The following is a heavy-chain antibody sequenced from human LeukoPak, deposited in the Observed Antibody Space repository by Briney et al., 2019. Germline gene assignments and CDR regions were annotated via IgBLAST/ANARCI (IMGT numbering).Heavy chain of an antibody. CDR2: ISYSGNT. CDR3: ATRSTGVAATFDS. CDR1: GGSISSYY. V-gene: IGHV4-59*01. J-gene: IGHJ4*02. D-gene: IGHD2-15*01. Sequence: SETLSLTCSVSGGSISSYYWSWIRQPPEKGLEWIGYISYSGNTNYNPSLKSRVTISVDTSKNQFSLKLGSVTAADSAVYYCATRSTGVAATFDSWGQGALVTVCS.